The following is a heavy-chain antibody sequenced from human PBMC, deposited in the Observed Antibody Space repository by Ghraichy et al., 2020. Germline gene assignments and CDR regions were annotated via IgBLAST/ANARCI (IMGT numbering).Heavy chain of an antibody. D-gene: IGHD5-12*01. CDR1: GFSLSTSGVG. J-gene: IGHJ4*02. V-gene: IGHV2-5*02. CDR3: AHTLLYSGYDLKGYFDY. Sequence: SGPTLVKPTQTLTLTCTFSGFSLSTSGVGVGWIRQPPGKALEWLALIYWDDDKRYSPSLKSRLTITKDTSKNQVVLTMTNMDPVDTATYYCAHTLLYSGYDLKGYFDYWGQGTLVTVSS. CDR2: IYWDDDK.